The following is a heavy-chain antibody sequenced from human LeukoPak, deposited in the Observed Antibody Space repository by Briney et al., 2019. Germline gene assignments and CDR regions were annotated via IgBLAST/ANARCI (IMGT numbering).Heavy chain of an antibody. CDR1: GYSFTNYW. Sequence: GESLKISCEGSGYSFTNYWIGWVRQLPGKGLEWMGVIYPDDSDTRYSPSFQGQVTISADKSIGTAYLQWSSLKASDTAMYYCAIGGDSSTSCYRCFNYWGQGTLVTVSS. CDR2: IYPDDSDT. CDR3: AIGGDSSTSCYRCFNY. V-gene: IGHV5-51*01. J-gene: IGHJ4*02. D-gene: IGHD2-2*01.